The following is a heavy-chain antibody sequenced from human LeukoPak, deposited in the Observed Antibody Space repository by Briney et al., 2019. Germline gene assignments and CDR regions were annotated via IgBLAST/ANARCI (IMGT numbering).Heavy chain of an antibody. CDR3: ARDGRNYYDKSGYYSALAY. CDR1: GFTFSTYS. D-gene: IGHD3-22*01. J-gene: IGHJ4*02. CDR2: ISYSSNTI. Sequence: GGSLRLSCAASGFTFSTYSMNWVRQAPGKGLEWVSYISYSSNTIYYADSVKGRFTISRDNSKNTLYLQMNSLRADDTAVYYCARDGRNYYDKSGYYSALAYWGQGTLVTVSS. V-gene: IGHV3-48*01.